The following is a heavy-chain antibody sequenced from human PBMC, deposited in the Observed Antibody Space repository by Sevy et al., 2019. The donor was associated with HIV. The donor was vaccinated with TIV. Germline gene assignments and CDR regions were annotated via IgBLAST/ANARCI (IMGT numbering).Heavy chain of an antibody. J-gene: IGHJ4*02. D-gene: IGHD3-22*01. Sequence: SETLSLICTVSGGYISSYYWSWIRQPPGKGLEWVGYIHNNGNTKYNPSLKSRVTISVDTSKNQFSLKLTSVTAADTAVYYCARVSYYYDSGGRPLYSFDYWGQGTLVTVSS. CDR1: GGYISSYY. CDR3: ARVSYYYDSGGRPLYSFDY. V-gene: IGHV4-59*13. CDR2: IHNNGNT.